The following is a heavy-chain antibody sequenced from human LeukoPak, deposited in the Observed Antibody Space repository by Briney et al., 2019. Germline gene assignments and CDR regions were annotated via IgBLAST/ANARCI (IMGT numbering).Heavy chain of an antibody. V-gene: IGHV4-4*07. CDR2: IYSSGSN. D-gene: IGHD5-12*01. CDR3: ATEPTSGREPTSGRPLDY. CDR1: GGSISGYF. J-gene: IGHJ4*02. Sequence: SETLSLTCTASGGSISGYFWSWIRQPAGKGLEWIGRIYSSGSNNYNPSLKSRVTMSLDTSKNHLSLNLSSVTAADTAVYYCATEPTSGREPTSGRPLDYWGQGTLVTVSS.